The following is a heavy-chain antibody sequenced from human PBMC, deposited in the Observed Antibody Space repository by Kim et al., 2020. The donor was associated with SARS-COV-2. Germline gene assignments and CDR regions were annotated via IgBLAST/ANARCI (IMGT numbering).Heavy chain of an antibody. CDR3: ARDSGSGWFLFDY. D-gene: IGHD6-19*01. V-gene: IGHV4-59*01. J-gene: IGHJ4*02. Sequence: YNPSLKSRVTISVDTSKNQFSLKLSSVTAADTAVYYCARDSGSGWFLFDYWGQGTLVTVSS.